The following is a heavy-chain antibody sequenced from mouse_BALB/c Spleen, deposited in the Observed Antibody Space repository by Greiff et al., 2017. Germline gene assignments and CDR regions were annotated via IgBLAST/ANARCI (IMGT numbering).Heavy chain of an antibody. CDR1: GYSITSGYY. CDR3: ARAPYGLYAMDY. D-gene: IGHD2-10*02. CDR2: ISYDGSN. J-gene: IGHJ4*01. V-gene: IGHV3-6*02. Sequence: EVQLQQSGPGLVKPSQSLSLTCSVTGYSITSGYYWNWIRQFPGNKLEWMGYISYDGSNNYNPSLKNRISITRDTSKNQFFLKLNSVTTEDTATYYCARAPYGLYAMDYWGQGTSVTVSS.